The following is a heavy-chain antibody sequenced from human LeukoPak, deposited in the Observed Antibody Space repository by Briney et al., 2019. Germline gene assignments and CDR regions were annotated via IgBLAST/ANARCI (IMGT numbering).Heavy chain of an antibody. CDR3: ARGLGWLSAFDI. D-gene: IGHD3-22*01. J-gene: IGHJ3*02. V-gene: IGHV3-21*06. CDR2: ITSSSGYI. Sequence: GGSLRLSCAASGFIFSNYKINWVRQAPGKGLEWVSSITSSSGYIYYADSVKGRFTISRDNAKNLLYLQMNSLRAEDTAVYYCARGLGWLSAFDIWGQGTVVTVSS. CDR1: GFIFSNYK.